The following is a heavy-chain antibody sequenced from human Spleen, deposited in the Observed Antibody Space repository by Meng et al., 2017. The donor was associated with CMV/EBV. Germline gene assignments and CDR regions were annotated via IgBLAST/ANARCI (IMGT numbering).Heavy chain of an antibody. CDR2: IHPRTGDT. Sequence: ASVKVSCKASGYTFTAHYFHWVRQAPGQGLEWMGWIHPRTGDTNYAQQFQGRVTLTRDTSINTGYMDLSRLRLDDTAVYYCSRELYAGGDTSSSLDVWGQGTTVTVSS. J-gene: IGHJ6*02. CDR3: SRELYAGGDTSSSLDV. D-gene: IGHD2-21*02. V-gene: IGHV1-2*02. CDR1: GYTFTAHY.